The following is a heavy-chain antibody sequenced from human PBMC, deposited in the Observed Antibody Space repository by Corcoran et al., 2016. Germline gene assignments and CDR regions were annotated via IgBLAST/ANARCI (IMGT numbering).Heavy chain of an antibody. Sequence: QVQLVQSGAEVKKPGSSVKVSCKASGGTFNSYAISWVRQAPGQGLEWMGGIIPIFGTTNYAQKFQGRVTIIADKSTSTAYMELSSLRSEDTAVYYCASRTVTLGLGYYYYGMDVWGQGTTATVSS. V-gene: IGHV1-69*06. J-gene: IGHJ6*02. CDR3: ASRTVTLGLGYYYYGMDV. D-gene: IGHD4-17*01. CDR2: IIPIFGTT. CDR1: GGTFNSYA.